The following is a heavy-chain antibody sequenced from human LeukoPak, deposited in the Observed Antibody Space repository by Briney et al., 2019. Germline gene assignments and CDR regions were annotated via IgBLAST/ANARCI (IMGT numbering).Heavy chain of an antibody. CDR2: INANSGGT. D-gene: IGHD1-26*01. J-gene: IGHJ5*02. CDR3: ARDLGYRGGWFDP. CDR1: GYTSTGYH. V-gene: IGHV1-2*02. Sequence: GASVKVSCKASGYTSTGYHMHWVRQAPGQGLEWMGSINANSGGTNYAQKFQDRVTMTRDTSISTAYMELSRLRSDDTAVYYCARDLGYRGGWFDPWGQGTLVTVSS.